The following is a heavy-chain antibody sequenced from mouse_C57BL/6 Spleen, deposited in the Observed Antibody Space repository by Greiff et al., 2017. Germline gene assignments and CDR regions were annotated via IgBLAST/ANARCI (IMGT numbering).Heavy chain of an antibody. V-gene: IGHV1-47*01. CDR1: GYTFTTYP. J-gene: IGHJ2*01. CDR2: FHPYNDDT. D-gene: IGHD1-1*01. CDR3: ARGGSSLYYFDY. Sequence: QVQLLQSGAELVKPGDSVKMSCKASGYTFTTYPIEWMKQNHGKSLEWIGNFHPYNDDTKYNDKFKGKATLTVEKSSSTIYLELSRLTSDYSAVYYCARGGSSLYYFDYWGQGTTLTVSS.